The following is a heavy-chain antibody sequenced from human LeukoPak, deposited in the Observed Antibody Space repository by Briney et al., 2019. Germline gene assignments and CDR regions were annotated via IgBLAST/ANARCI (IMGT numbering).Heavy chain of an antibody. CDR2: ISGSGGST. Sequence: GGSLRLSCAASGFTFSSYAMSWVRQAPGKGLEWVSAISGSGGSTYYADSVKGRFTISRDNSKNTVYLQMNSLRPEDTAVYYCARDGRVGDSYFDYWGQGTLVTVSS. CDR3: ARDGRVGDSYFDY. D-gene: IGHD1-26*01. V-gene: IGHV3-23*01. CDR1: GFTFSSYA. J-gene: IGHJ4*02.